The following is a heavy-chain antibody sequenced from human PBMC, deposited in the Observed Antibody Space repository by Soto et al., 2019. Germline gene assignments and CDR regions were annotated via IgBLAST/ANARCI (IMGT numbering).Heavy chain of an antibody. CDR3: ARQSLGNIRLRGLDY. V-gene: IGHV3-33*01. CDR1: GFSFREYG. Sequence: QVQLVESGGGVVQPGRSLRLSCEASGFSFREYGMHWVRQAPGKGLEWVAVIWYDGSEKYYGDSVKGRFTISRDNSKNTLYLQRNSLRAEDTAMYYCARQSLGNIRLRGLDYWGQGTLVTVSS. J-gene: IGHJ4*02. CDR2: IWYDGSEK. D-gene: IGHD1-1*01.